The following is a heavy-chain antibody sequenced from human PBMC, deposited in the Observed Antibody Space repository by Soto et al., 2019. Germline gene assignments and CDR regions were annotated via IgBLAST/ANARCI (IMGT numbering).Heavy chain of an antibody. J-gene: IGHJ4*02. Sequence: SETLSLTCAVYGGSFSGYYWSWIRQPPGKGLEWIGEINHSGSTNYNPSLKGRVTISVDTSKNQFSLKLSSVTAADTAVYYCARGRRDTAMVSDFDYWGQGTLVTVSS. CDR1: GGSFSGYY. V-gene: IGHV4-34*01. D-gene: IGHD5-18*01. CDR3: ARGRRDTAMVSDFDY. CDR2: INHSGST.